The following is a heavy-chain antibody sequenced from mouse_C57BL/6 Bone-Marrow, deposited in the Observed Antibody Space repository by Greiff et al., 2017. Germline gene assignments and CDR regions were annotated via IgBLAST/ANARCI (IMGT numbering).Heavy chain of an antibody. Sequence: VKLQESGPELARPWASVKISCQAFYTFSRRVHFAIRDTNYWMQWVKQRPGQGLEWIGAIYPGNGDTSYNQKFKGKATLAADKSSSTAYIQLSTLASAVSSVYYCAANWGPWFAYWGQGTLVTVSA. J-gene: IGHJ3*01. CDR3: SAVSSVYYCAANWGPWFAY. CDR2: GQGLEWIG. D-gene: IGHD4-1*01. V-gene: IGHV1-87*01. CDR1: YTFSRRVH.